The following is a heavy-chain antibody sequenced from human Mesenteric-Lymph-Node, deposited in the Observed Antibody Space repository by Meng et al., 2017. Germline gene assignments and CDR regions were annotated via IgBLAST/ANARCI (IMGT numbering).Heavy chain of an antibody. CDR3: ARDHYSGWYGPYYYYYYGMDV. V-gene: IGHV3-74*01. D-gene: IGHD6-19*01. Sequence: GESLKISCAASGFTFSSYWMHWVRQAPGKGLVWVSRINSDGSSTSYADSVKGRFTISRDNAKNTLYLQMNSLRAEDTAVYYCARDHYSGWYGPYYYYYYGMDVWGQGTTVTVSS. CDR2: INSDGSST. J-gene: IGHJ6*02. CDR1: GFTFSSYW.